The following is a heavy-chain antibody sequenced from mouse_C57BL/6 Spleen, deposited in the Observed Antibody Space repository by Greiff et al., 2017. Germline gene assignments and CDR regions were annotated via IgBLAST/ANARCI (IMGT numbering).Heavy chain of an antibody. V-gene: IGHV6-3*01. CDR2: IRLKSDNYAT. CDR1: GFTFSNYW. CDR3: TVSTTVVGYYAMDY. D-gene: IGHD1-1*01. J-gene: IGHJ4*01. Sequence: EVQGVESGGGLVQPGGSMKLSCVASGFTFSNYWMNWVRQSPEKGLEWVAQIRLKSDNYATYYAESVKGRFTIARDDSKSSVYLQINNLRAEDTGIYYCTVSTTVVGYYAMDYWGQGTSVTVSS.